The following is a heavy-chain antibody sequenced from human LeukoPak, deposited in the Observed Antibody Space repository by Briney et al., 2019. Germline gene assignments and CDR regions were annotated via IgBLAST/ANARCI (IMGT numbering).Heavy chain of an antibody. D-gene: IGHD6-13*01. V-gene: IGHV3-64*02. Sequence: GGSLRLSCAASGFTFSNYAFHWVRQAPGKRLEYVSAINDNGDTTYYADSVKGRFTISRDISKNTLFLQMGSLRTEDMAVYYCARGHRSSWFDAFDIWGQGIMVTVSS. CDR1: GFTFSNYA. CDR3: ARGHRSSWFDAFDI. J-gene: IGHJ3*02. CDR2: INDNGDTT.